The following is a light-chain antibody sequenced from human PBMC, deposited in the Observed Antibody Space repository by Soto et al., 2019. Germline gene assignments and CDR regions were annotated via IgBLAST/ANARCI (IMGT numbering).Light chain of an antibody. V-gene: IGLV2-14*01. J-gene: IGLJ1*01. CDR1: SSDVGGYNY. CDR2: DVS. CDR3: SSYTSSSTLFV. Sequence: QSVLTQPASVSGSPGQSIAISCTGTSSDVGGYNYVSWYQQHPGKAPKPMMYDVSNRRSGVPNRSSGSKSGTPASLTISGLQAEAEADYYCSSYTSSSTLFVFGTGTKVTV.